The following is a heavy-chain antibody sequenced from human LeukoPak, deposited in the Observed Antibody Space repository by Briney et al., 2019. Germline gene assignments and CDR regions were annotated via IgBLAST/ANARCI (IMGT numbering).Heavy chain of an antibody. D-gene: IGHD5-18*01. J-gene: IGHJ3*02. Sequence: GGSLRLSCAASGFTFGDYGMSWVRQAPGKGLEWVSGLNWDGGTTGHADSVKGRFTISRDNAKNSLYLQMNSLRAEDTAVYYCARVQLWLNDAFDIWGQGTMVTVSS. CDR2: LNWDGGTT. CDR3: ARVQLWLNDAFDI. CDR1: GFTFGDYG. V-gene: IGHV3-20*04.